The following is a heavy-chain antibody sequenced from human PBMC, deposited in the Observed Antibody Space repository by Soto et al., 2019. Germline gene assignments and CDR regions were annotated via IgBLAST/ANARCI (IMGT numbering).Heavy chain of an antibody. V-gene: IGHV4-30-4*01. Sequence: PSETLSLTCTVSGGSISSGGYYWSWIRQPPGKGLEWIAYIYYSGSTYYNPSLKSRLSILVDTSKNQFSLKLSSVTAADTAVYFCARARRDYYESSGYYYHARYAFDIWGQGTMVTVSS. J-gene: IGHJ3*02. CDR1: GGSISSGGYY. CDR2: IYYSGST. D-gene: IGHD3-22*01. CDR3: ARARRDYYESSGYYYHARYAFDI.